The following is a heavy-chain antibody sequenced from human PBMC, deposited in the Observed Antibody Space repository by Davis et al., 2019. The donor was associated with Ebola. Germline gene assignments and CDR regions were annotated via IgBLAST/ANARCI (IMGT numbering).Heavy chain of an antibody. J-gene: IGHJ3*02. CDR2: INAGNGNT. Sequence: AASVKVSCKASVYTFTSYAMHWVRQAPGQRLEWMGWINAGNGNTKYSQKFQGRVTITRDTSASTAYMELSSLRSEDTAVYYCARSHRVGMAVEYAFDIWGQGTMVTVSS. V-gene: IGHV1-3*01. D-gene: IGHD6-19*01. CDR3: ARSHRVGMAVEYAFDI. CDR1: VYTFTSYA.